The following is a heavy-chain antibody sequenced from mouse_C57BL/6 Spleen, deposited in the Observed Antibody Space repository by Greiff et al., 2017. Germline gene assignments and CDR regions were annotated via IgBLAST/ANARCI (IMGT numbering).Heavy chain of an antibody. J-gene: IGHJ1*03. Sequence: EVKLVESGPGLVKPSQSLSLTCSVTGYSITSGYYWNWIRQFPGNKLEWMGYISYDGSNNYNPSLKNRISITRDTSKNQFFRKLNSVTTEDTATYYCAREGGYYYGSSPYWYFDVWGTGTTVTVSS. D-gene: IGHD1-1*01. CDR3: AREGGYYYGSSPYWYFDV. V-gene: IGHV3-6*01. CDR2: ISYDGSN. CDR1: GYSITSGYY.